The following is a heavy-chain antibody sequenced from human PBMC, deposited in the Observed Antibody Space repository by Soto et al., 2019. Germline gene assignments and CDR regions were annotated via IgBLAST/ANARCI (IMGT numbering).Heavy chain of an antibody. Sequence: EVQLVETGGALIQPGGSLRLSCAASGFSISNNCMFWVRQAPGKGLDWVSVIYTDGSADYADSVKGRFNISRDRYKNMMYLKINSPRDEDTAVYYCASDGDECASAFGYWGQGTLVTVSS. CDR3: ASDGDECASAFGY. CDR1: GFSISNNC. J-gene: IGHJ4*02. D-gene: IGHD3-3*01. CDR2: IYTDGSA. V-gene: IGHV3-53*02.